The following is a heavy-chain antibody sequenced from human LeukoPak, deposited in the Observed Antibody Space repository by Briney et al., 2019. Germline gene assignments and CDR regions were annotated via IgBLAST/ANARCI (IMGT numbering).Heavy chain of an antibody. V-gene: IGHV4-31*03. CDR1: GGSISSGGYY. CDR3: ARAPRITMVRGVIYFDY. CDR2: IYYSGST. J-gene: IGHJ4*02. D-gene: IGHD3-10*01. Sequence: SQTLSLTCTVSGGSISSGGYYWSWIRQRPGKGLEWIGYIYYSGSTYYNPSLKSRVTISVDTSKNQFSLKLSSVTAADTAVYYCARAPRITMVRGVIYFDYWGQGTLVIVSS.